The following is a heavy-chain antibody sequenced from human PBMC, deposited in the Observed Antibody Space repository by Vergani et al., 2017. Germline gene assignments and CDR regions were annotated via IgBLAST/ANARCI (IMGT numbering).Heavy chain of an antibody. CDR1: GFTFSSYW. Sequence: EVQLVESGGGLVQPGGSLRLSCGASGFTFSSYWMSWVRQAPGKGLEWVANIKQDGSEKYYVDSVKGRFTISRDNAKNSLYLQMNSLRAEDTAVYYCARDSYSSSWPRYNWFDPWGQGTLVTVSS. J-gene: IGHJ5*02. CDR3: ARDSYSSSWPRYNWFDP. V-gene: IGHV3-7*01. D-gene: IGHD6-13*01. CDR2: IKQDGSEK.